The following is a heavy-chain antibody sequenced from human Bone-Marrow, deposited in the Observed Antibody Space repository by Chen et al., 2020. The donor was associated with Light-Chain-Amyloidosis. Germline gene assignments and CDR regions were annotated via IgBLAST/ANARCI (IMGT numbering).Heavy chain of an antibody. CDR1: GYLFTTSY. CDR2: INPSGGST. CDR3: ARGGYNYGSGLDV. D-gene: IGHD1-1*01. Sequence: QVQLVQSGAEVKKPGASVSISCTASGYLFTTSYIHWVRHAPGQGLQWMGIINPSGGSTAYEPELQGRVTMTGDTSTSTVYMEVRGLRSDDTALYYCARGGYNYGSGLDVWGQGTTVTV. J-gene: IGHJ6*02. V-gene: IGHV1-46*04.